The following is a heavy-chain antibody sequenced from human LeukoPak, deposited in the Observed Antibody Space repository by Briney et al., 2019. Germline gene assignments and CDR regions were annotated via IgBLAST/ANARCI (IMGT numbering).Heavy chain of an antibody. Sequence: GGSLRLSCAASGFTFSNAWMSWVRQAPGKGLEWVGRIKSKTDGGTTDYAAPVKGRFTISRDDSKNTLYLQMNSLKTEDTAVYYCTTGIWLGELLAHWGQGTLVTVSS. V-gene: IGHV3-15*01. J-gene: IGHJ4*02. CDR3: TTGIWLGELLAH. CDR1: GFTFSNAW. D-gene: IGHD3-10*01. CDR2: IKSKTDGGTT.